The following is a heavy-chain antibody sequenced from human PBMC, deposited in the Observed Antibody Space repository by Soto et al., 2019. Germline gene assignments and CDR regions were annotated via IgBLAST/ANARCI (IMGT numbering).Heavy chain of an antibody. J-gene: IGHJ6*03. CDR2: INEDSSYI. CDR3: VRDCGWYFRSGYMDV. V-gene: IGHV3-21*02. D-gene: IGHD6-19*01. Sequence: EVQLVESGGGLVKPGGSLRLSCAASGFSFISYSMNGVRQAPGKGLEWVSSINEDSSYIYYAHSLRGRFTISRDNAKASLFRQMNSLRAEDTALYYCVRDCGWYFRSGYMDVWGDGATVTVSS. CDR1: GFSFISYS.